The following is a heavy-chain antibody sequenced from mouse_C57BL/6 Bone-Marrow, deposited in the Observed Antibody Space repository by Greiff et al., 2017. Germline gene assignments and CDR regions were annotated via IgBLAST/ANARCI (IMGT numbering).Heavy chain of an antibody. CDR2: ISDGGSYT. Sequence: DVMLVESGGGLVKPGGSLKLSCAASGFTFSSYAMSWVRQTPVKRLEWVATISDGGSYTYYPDNVKGRFTISRDNAKNNLYLQMSHLKSEDTAMXYSARALITTVVADYWGQGTTLTVSS. V-gene: IGHV5-4*03. CDR1: GFTFSSYA. J-gene: IGHJ2*01. D-gene: IGHD1-1*01. CDR3: ARALITTVVADY.